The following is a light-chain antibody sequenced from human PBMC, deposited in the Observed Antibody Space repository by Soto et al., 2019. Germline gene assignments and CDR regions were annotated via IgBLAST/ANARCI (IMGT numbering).Light chain of an antibody. J-gene: IGKJ1*01. CDR3: QQFHDWPLT. CDR2: GAS. CDR1: QSINNN. V-gene: IGKV3D-15*01. Sequence: EIVLTQSPSTLSVSPGERATLSCRASQSINNNFAWYQQKPGQAPRLLIYGASTRATGIPARFSGSGSGTEFTLTISSLQSADFAVYYCQQFHDWPLTFGQGTKVDIK.